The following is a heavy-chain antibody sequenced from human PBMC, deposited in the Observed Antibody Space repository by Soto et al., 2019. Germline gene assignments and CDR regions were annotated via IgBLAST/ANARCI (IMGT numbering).Heavy chain of an antibody. CDR1: GFTFSSYS. CDR3: ASPAAAAGFFFDY. Sequence: PGGSLRLSCAASGFTFSSYSMNWVRQAPGKGLEWVSSISSSSSYIYYADSVKGRFTISRDNAKNSLYLQMNSLRAEDTAVYYCASPAAAAGFFFDYWGQGTLVTVSS. CDR2: ISSSSSYI. D-gene: IGHD6-13*01. V-gene: IGHV3-21*01. J-gene: IGHJ4*02.